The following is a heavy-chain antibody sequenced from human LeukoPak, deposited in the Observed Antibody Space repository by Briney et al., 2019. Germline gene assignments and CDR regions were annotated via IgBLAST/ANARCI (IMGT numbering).Heavy chain of an antibody. J-gene: IGHJ4*02. CDR2: IKQDGSEK. Sequence: GRSLRLSCAASGFTFSSYWMSWVRQAPGKGLEWVANIKQDGSEKYYVDSVKGRFTISRDNAKNSLYLQMNSLRAEDTAVYYCATSGPTDNFDYWGQGTLVTVSS. V-gene: IGHV3-7*03. CDR1: GFTFSSYW. CDR3: ATSGPTDNFDY. D-gene: IGHD3-10*01.